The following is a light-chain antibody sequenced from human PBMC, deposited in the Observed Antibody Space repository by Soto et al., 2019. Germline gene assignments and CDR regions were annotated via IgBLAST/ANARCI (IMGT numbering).Light chain of an antibody. CDR3: QQLNGYQLA. V-gene: IGKV1-9*01. CDR2: SAS. J-gene: IGKJ4*01. CDR1: QGMSTY. Sequence: DIQLTQSPSFLSASVGDTVTITCRASQGMSTYLAWYQQKPGKVPKLLIRSASTLQSGVPPRFSGGGSGTEFTLTISTLQPDDSGIYYCQQLNGYQLAFGGGTNGEIK.